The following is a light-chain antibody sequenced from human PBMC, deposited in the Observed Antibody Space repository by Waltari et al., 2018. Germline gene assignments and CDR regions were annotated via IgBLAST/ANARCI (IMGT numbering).Light chain of an antibody. CDR2: DTS. CDR1: QDITIY. Sequence: DIQMTQSPSSLAASVGDRVTITCQASQDITIYLNWYQQKPGKAPKLLIYDTSNLETGVPSRFSGSGSGTHFTFTISSLQPEDIATYYCQVSFHFPLTFGGGTKLEIK. CDR3: QVSFHFPLT. V-gene: IGKV1-33*01. J-gene: IGKJ4*01.